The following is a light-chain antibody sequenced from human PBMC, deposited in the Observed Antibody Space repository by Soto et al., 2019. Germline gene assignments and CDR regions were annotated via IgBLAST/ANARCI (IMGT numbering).Light chain of an antibody. Sequence: GFTHAPATLSYSPRERATLSCRASQSIDNYYAWYQQRAGRAPRLLLYDASNGASGIPARFCGSRFGTAFSLIIINLQAEDSVVYFCQQRDGWPPTFGGGTKVDIK. CDR2: DAS. CDR1: QSIDNY. CDR3: QQRDGWPPT. V-gene: IGKV3-11*01. J-gene: IGKJ4*01.